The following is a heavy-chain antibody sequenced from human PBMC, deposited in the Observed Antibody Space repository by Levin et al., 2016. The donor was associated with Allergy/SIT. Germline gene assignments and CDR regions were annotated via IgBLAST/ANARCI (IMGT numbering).Heavy chain of an antibody. D-gene: IGHD5-12*01. J-gene: IGHJ4*02. CDR2: ISGSGGST. V-gene: IGHV3-23*01. CDR3: AKDRINMVATVGLFDY. Sequence: VRQAPGKGLEWVSAISGSGGSTYYADSVKGRFTISRDNSKNTLYLQMNSLRAEDTAVYYCAKDRINMVATVGLFDYWGQGTLVTVSS.